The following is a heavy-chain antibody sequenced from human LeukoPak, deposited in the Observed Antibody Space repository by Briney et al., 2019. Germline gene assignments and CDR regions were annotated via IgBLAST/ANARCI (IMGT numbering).Heavy chain of an antibody. J-gene: IGHJ4*02. V-gene: IGHV4-59*01. D-gene: IGHD3-9*01. CDR3: ARGYNVLTGYYYFDY. Sequence: SETLSLTCTVSGGSISSYYWSWIRQPPGKVLEWIGYIFYSGRTNYSPSFKSRLTISVDTSKNQFSLKMSSVTAADTAVYYCARGYNVLTGYYYFDYWGQGTLVTVSS. CDR2: IFYSGRT. CDR1: GGSISSYY.